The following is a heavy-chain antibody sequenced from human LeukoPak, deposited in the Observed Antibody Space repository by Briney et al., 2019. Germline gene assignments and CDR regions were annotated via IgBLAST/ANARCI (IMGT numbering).Heavy chain of an antibody. D-gene: IGHD3-10*01. V-gene: IGHV3-30*18. CDR1: GFTFSSYG. CDR3: AKDRYYYGSGSPYRNYFDY. Sequence: GGSLRLSCAASGFTFSSYGMHWARQAPGKGLEWVAVISYDGSNKYYADSVKGRFTISRDNSKNTLYLQMNSLRAEDTAVYYCAKDRYYYGSGSPYRNYFDYWGQGTLVTVSS. CDR2: ISYDGSNK. J-gene: IGHJ4*02.